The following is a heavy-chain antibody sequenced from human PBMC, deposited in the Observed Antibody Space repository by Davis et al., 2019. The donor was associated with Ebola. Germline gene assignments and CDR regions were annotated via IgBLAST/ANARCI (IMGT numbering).Heavy chain of an antibody. V-gene: IGHV5-51*01. CDR3: ASPASEYAGFDY. Sequence: GESLKISCQVSGYSFTSYWIAWVRQMPGKGLEWMGIIYPGDSDTRYSPSFQGQVIISVDKSIGTAYLQWSSLKTSDTAMYYCASPASEYAGFDYWGQGTLVTVSS. CDR2: IYPGDSDT. J-gene: IGHJ4*02. CDR1: GYSFTSYW. D-gene: IGHD2/OR15-2a*01.